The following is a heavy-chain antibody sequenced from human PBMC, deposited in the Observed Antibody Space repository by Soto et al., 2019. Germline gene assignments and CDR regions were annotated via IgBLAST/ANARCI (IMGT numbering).Heavy chain of an antibody. CDR3: AREYSGSYYSDY. CDR2: ISAYNGNT. D-gene: IGHD1-26*01. Sequence: ASVKVSCKASGGTFSSYAISWVRQAPGQGLEWMGWISAYNGNTNYAQKLQGRVTMTTDTSTSTAYMELRSLRSDDTAVYYCAREYSGSYYSDYWGQGTLVTVSS. CDR1: GGTFSSYA. V-gene: IGHV1-18*01. J-gene: IGHJ4*02.